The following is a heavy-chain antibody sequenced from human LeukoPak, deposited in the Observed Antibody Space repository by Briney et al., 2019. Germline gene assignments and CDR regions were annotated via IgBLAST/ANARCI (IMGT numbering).Heavy chain of an antibody. D-gene: IGHD6-13*01. CDR1: GGSISSYY. CDR3: AKQIASAGTAGFDF. J-gene: IGHJ4*02. V-gene: IGHV4-4*07. Sequence: PSETLSLTCTVSGGSISSYYWSWIWHPAGPGLERIGRIYSTGSTNYNPSLKSRVTMSVDTSKNQFSLRLRSVTAADTAVYYSAKQIASAGTAGFDFWGQGALVTVSS. CDR2: IYSTGST.